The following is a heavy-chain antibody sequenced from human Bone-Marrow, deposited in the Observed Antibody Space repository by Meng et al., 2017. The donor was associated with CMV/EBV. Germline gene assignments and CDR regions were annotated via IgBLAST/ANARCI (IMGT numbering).Heavy chain of an antibody. D-gene: IGHD6-19*01. V-gene: IGHV3-72*01. J-gene: IGHJ4*02. CDR2: ARNKANSHTT. Sequence: SGFTFSDHHMDWVRQAPGKGLEWVGRARNKANSHTTEYAASVKGRFTISRDDSKNSLYLQMNSLKTEDTAVYYCARGVLYSSAWYFDYWGQGTLVTVSS. CDR1: GFTFSDHH. CDR3: ARGVLYSSAWYFDY.